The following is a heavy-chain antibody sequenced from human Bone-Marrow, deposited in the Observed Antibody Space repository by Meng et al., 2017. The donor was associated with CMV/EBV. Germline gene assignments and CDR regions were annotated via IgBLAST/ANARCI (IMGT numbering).Heavy chain of an antibody. CDR3: ARVRISDIVVVPAAIGGNYYGMDV. Sequence: ASVKVSCKASGYTFTSYYMHWVRQAPGQGLEWMGIINPSGGSTSYAQKFQGRVTMTRDTSTSTVYMELSSLRSEDTAVYYCARVRISDIVVVPAAIGGNYYGMDVWGQGTTVTVSS. D-gene: IGHD2-2*02. CDR1: GYTFTSYY. V-gene: IGHV1-46*01. J-gene: IGHJ6*02. CDR2: INPSGGST.